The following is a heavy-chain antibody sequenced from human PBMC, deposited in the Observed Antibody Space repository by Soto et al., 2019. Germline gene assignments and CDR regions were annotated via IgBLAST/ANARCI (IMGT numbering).Heavy chain of an antibody. CDR3: VGGRHYGSGCYSGWSRFLYYFYIVV. CDR1: GASLSGYY. Sequence: QVQLQQWGAGLLKPSETLSLTCAVYGASLSGYYWTWIRQSPGKGLEWIAEINESGSPNYSPSLNSRVTISIVSTKTQFSLTLRSVTAADTPGYYCVGGRHYGSGCYSGWSRFLYYFYIVVWGKGTAVTVSS. V-gene: IGHV4-34*01. J-gene: IGHJ6*03. D-gene: IGHD3-10*01. CDR2: INESGSP.